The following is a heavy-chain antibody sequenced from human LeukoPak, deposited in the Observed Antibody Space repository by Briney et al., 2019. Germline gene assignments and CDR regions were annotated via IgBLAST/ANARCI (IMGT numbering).Heavy chain of an antibody. CDR1: GFTLNDHY. D-gene: IGHD5-18*01. Sequence: GGSLRLSCEVSGFTLNDHYIDWVRQAPGKGLEWVSLIYSGGSTYYADSVKGRFTISRDNSKNTLYLQMNSLRAEDTAVYYCASLPTAMVPRDYWGQGTLVTVSS. V-gene: IGHV3-66*01. CDR2: IYSGGST. J-gene: IGHJ4*02. CDR3: ASLPTAMVPRDY.